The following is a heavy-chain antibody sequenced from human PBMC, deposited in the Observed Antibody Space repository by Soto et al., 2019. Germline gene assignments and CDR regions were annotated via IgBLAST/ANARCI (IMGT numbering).Heavy chain of an antibody. CDR2: ISAGNGNT. CDR3: ARGVDIVAALGVDAFDI. V-gene: IGHV1-3*01. D-gene: IGHD5-12*01. J-gene: IGHJ3*02. Sequence: VKVSCKASGYTFSSYAMHWVRQAPGQRLEWMGWISAGNGNTKYPQKFQDRVTITRDTSASTAYMELSSLRSEDTAVYYCARGVDIVAALGVDAFDIWGQGTMVTVSS. CDR1: GYTFSSYA.